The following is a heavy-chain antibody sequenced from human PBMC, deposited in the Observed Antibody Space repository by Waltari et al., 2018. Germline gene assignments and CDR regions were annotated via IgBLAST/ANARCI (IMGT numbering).Heavy chain of an antibody. D-gene: IGHD3-10*01. CDR2: SNPTRGGI. CDR1: GYTFTGYY. J-gene: IGHJ3*02. V-gene: IGHV1-2*02. Sequence: QVQLVQSGAEVKKPGASVKVSCKASGYTFTGYYMHWVRQAPGQGFGWMGRSNPTRGGINYEQKLQGRVTRTRDTAIRTADRELSRLRSDDTAGDYWARTGSTMARGAFDIWGQGTMVTVSS. CDR3: ARTGSTMARGAFDI.